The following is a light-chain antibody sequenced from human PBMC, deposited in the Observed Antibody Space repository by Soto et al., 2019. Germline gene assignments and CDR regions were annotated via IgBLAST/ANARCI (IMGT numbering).Light chain of an antibody. Sequence: EIVLTQSPGTLSLSPGERATLSCRASQSVSSSSLAWYQQKPGQAPRLLIYGASIRATGIPDRFSGSGSGTDFTLTISRLEPEDFAVFYCQQYGISPYTFGQGTKLEIK. V-gene: IGKV3-20*01. CDR3: QQYGISPYT. CDR2: GAS. CDR1: QSVSSSS. J-gene: IGKJ2*01.